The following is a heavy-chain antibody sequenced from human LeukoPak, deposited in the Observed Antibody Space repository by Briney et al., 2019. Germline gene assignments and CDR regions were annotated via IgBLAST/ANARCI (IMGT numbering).Heavy chain of an antibody. Sequence: PSETLSLTCTVSGGSISSSSYYWGWIRQPPGKGLEWIGSIYYSGSTYYNPSLKSRVTISVDTSKNQFSLKLSSVTAADTAVYYCARLSWEYGVDYWGQGTLVTVSS. V-gene: IGHV4-39*07. D-gene: IGHD4-17*01. CDR3: ARLSWEYGVDY. CDR2: IYYSGST. J-gene: IGHJ4*02. CDR1: GGSISSSSYY.